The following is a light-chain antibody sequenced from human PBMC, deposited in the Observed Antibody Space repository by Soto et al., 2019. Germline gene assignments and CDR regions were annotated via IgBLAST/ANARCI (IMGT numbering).Light chain of an antibody. V-gene: IGLV1-40*01. CDR3: QSYDNSLNGVL. CDR2: KNS. Sequence: QSVLTQPPSVSGAPGQRVTISCTGNNSNIGAPYDVQWFQQFPGTAPKLLIYKNSVRPSGVSDRFSASKSGTSASLAITGLQADDEADYYCQSYDNSLNGVLFGGGTKVTVL. CDR1: NSNIGAPYD. J-gene: IGLJ2*01.